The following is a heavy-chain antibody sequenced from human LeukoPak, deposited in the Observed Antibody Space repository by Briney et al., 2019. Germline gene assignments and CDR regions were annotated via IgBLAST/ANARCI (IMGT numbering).Heavy chain of an antibody. D-gene: IGHD2-15*01. Sequence: ASVKVSCKASGYTFTGYYMHWVRQAPGQGLEWMGWINPNSGGTNYAQKFQGRVTMTRDTSISTAYMELSRLRSDDTAVYYCARDPRVVVAATPKFDYWGQEPLVTVSS. CDR1: GYTFTGYY. CDR3: ARDPRVVVAATPKFDY. CDR2: INPNSGGT. V-gene: IGHV1-2*02. J-gene: IGHJ4*02.